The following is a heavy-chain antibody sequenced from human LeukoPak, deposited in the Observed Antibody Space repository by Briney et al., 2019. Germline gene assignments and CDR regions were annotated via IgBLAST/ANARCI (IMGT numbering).Heavy chain of an antibody. CDR3: TETTLDTAAYDSSGYYDY. J-gene: IGHJ4*02. CDR1: GFTFSNAW. CDR2: IKSKTDGGAT. V-gene: IGHV3-15*01. D-gene: IGHD3-22*01. Sequence: PGGSLRLSCAASGFTFSNAWMSWVRQAPGKGLEWVGRIKSKTDGGATDYAAPVKGRFTISRDDSKNTLYLQMNSLKTEDTAVYYCTETTLDTAAYDSSGYYDYWGQGTLVTVSS.